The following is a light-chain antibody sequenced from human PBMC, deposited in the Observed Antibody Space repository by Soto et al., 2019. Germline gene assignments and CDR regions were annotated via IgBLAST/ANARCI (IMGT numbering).Light chain of an antibody. J-gene: IGKJ1*01. Sequence: DIQMTQSPSTLSASVGDRVTITCRASQSVSRWLAWYQQKPGKVPTVLIYDVSTLQSGVPSRFSGGGSGTEFTLTITNLQPDDFATYYCQEYTTYSRTFGQGTKVEVK. V-gene: IGKV1-5*01. CDR1: QSVSRW. CDR3: QEYTTYSRT. CDR2: DVS.